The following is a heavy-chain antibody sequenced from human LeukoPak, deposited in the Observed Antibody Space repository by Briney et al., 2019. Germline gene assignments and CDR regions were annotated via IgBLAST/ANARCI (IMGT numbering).Heavy chain of an antibody. J-gene: IGHJ4*02. V-gene: IGHV3-74*01. CDR1: GFTFSSNW. Sequence: GGCLRLSCAASGFTFSSNWMEWVSHAPGKGVVWVSRINSDGRITDYADSVKGPFTISRDNANITVYLQMNSLRADDTAVYYCGREWGRSGSTDNWGQGTLVTVSS. D-gene: IGHD6-19*01. CDR3: GREWGRSGSTDN. CDR2: INSDGRIT.